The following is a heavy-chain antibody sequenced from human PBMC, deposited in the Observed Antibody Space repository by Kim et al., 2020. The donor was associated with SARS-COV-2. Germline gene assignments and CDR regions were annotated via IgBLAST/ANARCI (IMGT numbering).Heavy chain of an antibody. CDR3: ARGIRGRQGSGYGYYYYYYYMDV. J-gene: IGHJ6*03. CDR2: IYHSGST. CDR1: GGSISSGGYS. Sequence: SETLSLTCAVSGGSISSGGYSWSWIRQPPGKGLEWIGYIYHSGSTYYNPSLKSRVTISVDRSKNQFSLKLSSVTAADTAVYYCARGIRGRQGSGYGYYYYYYYMDVWGKGTTVTVSS. V-gene: IGHV4-30-2*01. D-gene: IGHD3-3*01.